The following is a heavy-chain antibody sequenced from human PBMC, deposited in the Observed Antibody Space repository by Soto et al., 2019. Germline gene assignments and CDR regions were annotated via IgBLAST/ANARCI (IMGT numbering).Heavy chain of an antibody. CDR1: GGTISHTPYF. D-gene: IGHD1-1*01. Sequence: PSETLSLTCTASGGTISHTPYFWGRIRQPPGKGLEWSGNIYYSGSTYYNPSLKSRVTISVDTSKNQLSLKLTSVTAADTAVFYRVSLSTNCHGVDVWGQGTMVTVSS. V-gene: IGHV4-39*01. CDR3: VSLSTNCHGVDV. CDR2: IYYSGST. J-gene: IGHJ6*02.